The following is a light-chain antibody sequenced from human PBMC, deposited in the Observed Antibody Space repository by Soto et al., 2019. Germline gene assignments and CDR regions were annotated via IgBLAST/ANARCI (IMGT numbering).Light chain of an antibody. Sequence: EDVLRQSPGSLSLSSGERATLSCRASHSVNSRSLAWYQQKPGQAPRLLTYGVSTRATGISDRFTGSGSGTDFTLTISRLEPEDFAVYYCQQYGSSHGTLGQGTKVDIK. CDR1: HSVNSRS. J-gene: IGKJ1*01. V-gene: IGKV3-20*01. CDR3: QQYGSSHGT. CDR2: GVS.